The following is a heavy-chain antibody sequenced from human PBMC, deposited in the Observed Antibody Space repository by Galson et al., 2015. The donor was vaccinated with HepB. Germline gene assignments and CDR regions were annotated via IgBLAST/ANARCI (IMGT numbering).Heavy chain of an antibody. D-gene: IGHD5-18*01. Sequence: SLRLSCAASGFTFSSYWMSWVRQAPGKGLEWVANIKQDGSEKYYVDSVRGRFTISRDNAKNSLYLQMNSLRAEDTAVYYCARETWIQLASFYYYYGMDVWGQGTTVTVFS. CDR2: IKQDGSEK. V-gene: IGHV3-7*01. CDR3: ARETWIQLASFYYYYGMDV. J-gene: IGHJ6*02. CDR1: GFTFSSYW.